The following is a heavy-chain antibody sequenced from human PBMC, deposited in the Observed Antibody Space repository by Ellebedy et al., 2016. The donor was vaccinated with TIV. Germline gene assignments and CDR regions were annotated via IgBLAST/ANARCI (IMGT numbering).Heavy chain of an antibody. CDR1: GFIFDDYT. J-gene: IGHJ4*02. Sequence: GESLKISCAASGFIFDDYTIHWVRQAPGKGLEWVSLISWDGGTTYYADSVKGRFTISRDNSKNSLYLQMNILRTEDTALYYCAKDMGMATINPVLDYWGQGTLVTVSS. V-gene: IGHV3-43*01. CDR2: ISWDGGTT. D-gene: IGHD5-24*01. CDR3: AKDMGMATINPVLDY.